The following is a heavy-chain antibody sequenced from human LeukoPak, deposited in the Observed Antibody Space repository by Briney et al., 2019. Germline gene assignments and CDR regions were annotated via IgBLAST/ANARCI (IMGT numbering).Heavy chain of an antibody. Sequence: GGSLRLSCAASGFTFSRHWMSWVRQAPGKGLEWVANIKQDGSGKYYVDSVKGRFTISRDNAKNSLSLQMNSLRAEDTALYYCARALRSQWLSFDYWGQGILVTVSS. CDR3: ARALRSQWLSFDY. CDR1: GFTFSRHW. J-gene: IGHJ4*02. CDR2: IKQDGSGK. V-gene: IGHV3-7*01. D-gene: IGHD6-19*01.